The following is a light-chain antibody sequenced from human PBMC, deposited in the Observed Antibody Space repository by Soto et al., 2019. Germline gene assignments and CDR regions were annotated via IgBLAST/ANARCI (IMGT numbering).Light chain of an antibody. CDR1: QIISSY. V-gene: IGKV3-11*01. CDR2: DAS. J-gene: IGKJ4*01. Sequence: EIVLTQSPATLSLSPGEIATLSCSASQIISSYLAWYQQKPGQAPRLLIYDASNRATGIPARFSGSGSGTDFTLTISSLEPEDFAVYYCQQYYDWPPLNFGGGTKVDIK. CDR3: QQYYDWPPLN.